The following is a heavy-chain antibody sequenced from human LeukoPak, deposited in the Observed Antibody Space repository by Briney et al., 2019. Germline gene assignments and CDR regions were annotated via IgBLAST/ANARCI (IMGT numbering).Heavy chain of an antibody. V-gene: IGHV3-43D*03. D-gene: IGHD3-3*01. CDR1: GFIFDYYV. J-gene: IGHJ6*03. CDR3: AKAVLDGYYDFWSASYYMDD. Sequence: PGWSLRLSFAASGFIFDYYVWHWVGQAPGKDLEGVSLSCWGGGSTYYVDCVNGRFIISIHNRIQYPSLQINSLRAEDTALYYSAKAVLDGYYDFWSASYYMDDWGKGTTVTVSS. CDR2: SCWGGGST.